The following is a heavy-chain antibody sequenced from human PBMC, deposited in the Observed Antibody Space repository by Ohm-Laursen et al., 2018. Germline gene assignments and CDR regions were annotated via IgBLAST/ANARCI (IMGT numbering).Heavy chain of an antibody. CDR1: GFTFSSYE. V-gene: IGHV3-48*03. CDR3: AKRYQMLYILDAFDI. D-gene: IGHD2-2*02. CDR2: ISSSGSTI. Sequence: SLRLSCTASGFTFSSYEMNWVRQAPGKGLEWVSYISSSGSTIHYADSVKGRFTISRDNSKNTLYLQMSSLRAEDTAVYYCAKRYQMLYILDAFDIWGQGTMVTVSS. J-gene: IGHJ3*02.